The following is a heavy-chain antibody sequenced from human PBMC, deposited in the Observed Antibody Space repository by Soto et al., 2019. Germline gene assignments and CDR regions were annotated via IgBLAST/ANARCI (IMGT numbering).Heavy chain of an antibody. V-gene: IGHV3-23*01. D-gene: IGHD4-17*01. J-gene: IGHJ1*01. CDR1: RFTFSSYT. CDR2: ISGSGGST. CDR3: AKERSDYGNFQH. Sequence: GGSLRLSCAASRFTFSSYTMSWVRQAPGKGLEWVSAISGSGGSTYYADSVKGRFTISRDNSKNTLYLQMNSLRAEDTAVYYCAKERSDYGNFQHWGQGTLVTVSS.